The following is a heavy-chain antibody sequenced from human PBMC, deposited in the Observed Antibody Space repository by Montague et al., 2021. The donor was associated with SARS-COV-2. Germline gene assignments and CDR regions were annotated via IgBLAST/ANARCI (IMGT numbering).Heavy chain of an antibody. Sequence: SETLSTCAVYGGSFSGYYWSWIRQPPGKGLEWIGEINHSGSTNYNPSLKSRVTISVDTSKNQFSLKLSSVTAADTAVYYCARGRAVTTFYYYYYYGMDVWGQGTTVTVSS. D-gene: IGHD4-17*01. CDR3: ARGRAVTTFYYYYYYGMDV. CDR1: GGSFSGYY. V-gene: IGHV4-34*01. J-gene: IGHJ6*02. CDR2: INHSGST.